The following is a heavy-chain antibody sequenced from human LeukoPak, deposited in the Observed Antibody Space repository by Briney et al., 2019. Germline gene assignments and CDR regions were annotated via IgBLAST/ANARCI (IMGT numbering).Heavy chain of an antibody. CDR2: ISSSGSTI. CDR1: GFTFSSYE. V-gene: IGHV3-48*03. Sequence: PGGSLRLSCAASGFTFSSYEMNWVRQAPGKGLEWVSYISSSGSTIYYADSVKGRFTISRDNSKNTLYLQMNSLRAEDTAVYYCAKDGDYGDYSTWFDPWGQGTLVTVSS. J-gene: IGHJ5*02. CDR3: AKDGDYGDYSTWFDP. D-gene: IGHD4-17*01.